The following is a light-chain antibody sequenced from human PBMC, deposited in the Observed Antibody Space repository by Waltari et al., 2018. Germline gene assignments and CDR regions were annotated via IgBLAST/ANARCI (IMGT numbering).Light chain of an antibody. Sequence: EIVMTQSPAPLPVSPGDGVTLSCRASRSVTNMLAWYQQKPGQAPRLLMYDASTRAAGIPARFSGSESGTEFTLTINSLQSEDFAVYFCQQYYNWPLTFGPGTKVDIK. CDR3: QQYYNWPLT. J-gene: IGKJ3*01. V-gene: IGKV3-15*01. CDR2: DAS. CDR1: RSVTNM.